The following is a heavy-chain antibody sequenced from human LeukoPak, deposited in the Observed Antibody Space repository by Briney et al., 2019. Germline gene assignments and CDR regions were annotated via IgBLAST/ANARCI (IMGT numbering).Heavy chain of an antibody. CDR2: ISAYNGNT. Sequence: ASVTVSCKASGYTFTSYGISWVRQAPGQGLEWMGWISAYNGNTNYAQKLQGRVTMTTDTSTSTDYMELRSLRSDDTAVYYCARDDDSSSWYSYWGQGTLVTVSS. CDR1: GYTFTSYG. V-gene: IGHV1-18*01. CDR3: ARDDDSSSWYSY. J-gene: IGHJ4*02. D-gene: IGHD6-13*01.